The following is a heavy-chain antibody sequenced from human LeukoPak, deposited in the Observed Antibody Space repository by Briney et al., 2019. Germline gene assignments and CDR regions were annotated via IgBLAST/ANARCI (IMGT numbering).Heavy chain of an antibody. V-gene: IGHV3-23*01. D-gene: IGHD3-16*02. CDR1: GFTFSSYA. J-gene: IGHJ4*02. Sequence: GGSLRLSCAASGFTFSSYAMSWVRQAPGKGLEWVSAISGSGGSIYYADSVKGRFTISRDNSKNTLYLQMNSLRAEDTAVYYCAKSRGNYVWGSYRYGFDYWGQGTLVTVSS. CDR2: ISGSGGSI. CDR3: AKSRGNYVWGSYRYGFDY.